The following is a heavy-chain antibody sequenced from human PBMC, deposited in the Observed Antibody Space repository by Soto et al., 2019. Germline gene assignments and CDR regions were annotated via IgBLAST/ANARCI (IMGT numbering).Heavy chain of an antibody. CDR2: IYPGDSDT. J-gene: IGHJ6*02. CDR3: ATRSVTSSIAARPNYYYGLDV. CDR1: EYIFTTYW. Sequence: GESLKISCQGSEYIFTTYWIGWVRQRPGKGLEWMGIIYPGDSDTTYSPSFQGQVTISADKSISTAYLQWSSLKASDTAMYYCATRSVTSSIAARPNYYYGLDVWGQGTTVTVSS. D-gene: IGHD6-6*01. V-gene: IGHV5-51*01.